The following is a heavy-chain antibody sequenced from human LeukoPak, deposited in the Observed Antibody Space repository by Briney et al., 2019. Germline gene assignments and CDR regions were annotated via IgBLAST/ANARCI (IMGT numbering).Heavy chain of an antibody. D-gene: IGHD3-22*01. V-gene: IGHV4-31*03. CDR2: IYYSGSA. CDR1: GGSIGSGNYY. CDR3: ARVVPSYYDGSGYYFDY. J-gene: IGHJ4*02. Sequence: SQTLSLTCTVSGGSIGSGNYYWSWIRQHPGQGLEWIGYIYYSGSAYYNPPLKSRLTMSVDPSKNQSSLKLSSVTAADTAVYYCARVVPSYYDGSGYYFDYWGQGARVTVSS.